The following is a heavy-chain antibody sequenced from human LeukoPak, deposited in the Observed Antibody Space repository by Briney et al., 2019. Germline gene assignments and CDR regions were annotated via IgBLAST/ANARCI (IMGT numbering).Heavy chain of an antibody. CDR1: GYTCTSYG. D-gene: IGHD3-22*01. V-gene: IGHV1-18*01. CDR2: ISAYNGKT. J-gene: IGHJ4*02. CDR3: ARAYDSSGYFSGGY. Sequence: ASVKASCKASGYTCTSYGMSWVRQAPGQGLRWRGWISAYNGKTNYAQKLQGRVTMTTSTSTSKAYMELRRLRSDATAVYYCARAYDSSGYFSGGYWGQGTLVTVSS.